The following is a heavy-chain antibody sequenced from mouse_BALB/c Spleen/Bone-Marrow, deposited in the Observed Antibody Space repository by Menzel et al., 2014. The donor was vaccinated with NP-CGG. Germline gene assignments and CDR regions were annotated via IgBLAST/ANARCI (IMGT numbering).Heavy chain of an antibody. J-gene: IGHJ2*01. CDR3: TRRGNFNTTVVVDFDY. CDR2: IDPETGGT. V-gene: IGHV1-15*01. Sequence: VQLQQSGAELVRPGASVTLSCKASGYTFTDYEMHWVKQTPVHGLEWIGAIDPETGGTAYNQKFKGKATLTADKSSSTAYMELRSLTTEDSAVYYCTRRGNFNTTVVVDFDYWGQGTTLTVSS. CDR1: GYTFTDYE. D-gene: IGHD1-1*01.